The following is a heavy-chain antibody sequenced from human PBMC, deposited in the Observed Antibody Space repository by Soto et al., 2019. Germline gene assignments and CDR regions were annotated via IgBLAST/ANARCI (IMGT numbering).Heavy chain of an antibody. CDR3: AKDTASDGTGAFDI. V-gene: IGHV3-9*01. CDR2: ISCNSVRI. D-gene: IGHD6-13*01. J-gene: IGHJ3*02. Sequence: GGSLRLSCAASGFTFDDYAMHWVRQAPGKGLEWVSGISCNSVRIGYAYSVKGRFTISRDNAKNSLYLQMNSLRAEDTAVYYCAKDTASDGTGAFDIWGQGTMVTVSS. CDR1: GFTFDDYA.